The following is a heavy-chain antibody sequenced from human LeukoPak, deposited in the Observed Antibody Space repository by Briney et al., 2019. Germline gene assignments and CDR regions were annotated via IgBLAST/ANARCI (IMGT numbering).Heavy chain of an antibody. J-gene: IGHJ5*02. Sequence: GESLKISCKGSGYSFSSYWIGWVRQMPGKGLEWMGIIYPDDSDIRYSPSFQGHVTISADRSISTAYLQWSSLKASDTAMYYCARSPYCTNGECYSFDPWGQGTLVTVSS. CDR1: GYSFSSYW. CDR2: IYPDDSDI. CDR3: ARSPYCTNGECYSFDP. D-gene: IGHD2-8*01. V-gene: IGHV5-51*01.